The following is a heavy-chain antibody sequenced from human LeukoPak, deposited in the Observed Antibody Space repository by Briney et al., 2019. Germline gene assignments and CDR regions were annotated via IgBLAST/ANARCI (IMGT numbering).Heavy chain of an antibody. D-gene: IGHD3-10*01. Sequence: PSETLSLTCAVYGGSFSGYYWTWIRQPPGRGLEWIGEIHYSGSATYNPSLKSRVTISVDTSKNQFSLKMNSVTAADTAVYYCARGQWFRAFWSRGTPVTVSS. CDR1: GGSFSGYY. J-gene: IGHJ4*02. V-gene: IGHV4-34*01. CDR3: ARGQWFRAF. CDR2: IHYSGSA.